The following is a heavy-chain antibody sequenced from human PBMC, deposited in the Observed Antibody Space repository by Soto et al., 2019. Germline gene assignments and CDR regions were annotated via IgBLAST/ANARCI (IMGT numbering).Heavy chain of an antibody. Sequence: EVQLVESGGDLVQPGGSLRLSCVASGFSLSDYELHWVRQAPGMGLEWVSYISSSGSTIYYADSVKGRFTISRDNAKNSLYFQLNSLRAEDTAVYYCARSRIAYWGQGTLVTVSS. D-gene: IGHD3-16*02. CDR1: GFSLSDYE. CDR2: ISSSGSTI. CDR3: ARSRIAY. V-gene: IGHV3-48*03. J-gene: IGHJ4*02.